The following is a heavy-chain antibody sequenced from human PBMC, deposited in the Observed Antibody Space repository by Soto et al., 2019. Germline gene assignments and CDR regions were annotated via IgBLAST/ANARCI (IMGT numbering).Heavy chain of an antibody. Sequence: ASETLSLTCAVYGGSFSGYYWSWIRQPPGKGLEWIGEINHSGSTNYNPSLKSRVTISVDTSKNQFSLKLSSVTAADTAVYYCAREPSGSYLVRYYYYYGMDVWGQGTTVTVS. CDR2: INHSGST. CDR3: AREPSGSYLVRYYYYYGMDV. D-gene: IGHD3-10*01. V-gene: IGHV4-34*01. J-gene: IGHJ6*02. CDR1: GGSFSGYY.